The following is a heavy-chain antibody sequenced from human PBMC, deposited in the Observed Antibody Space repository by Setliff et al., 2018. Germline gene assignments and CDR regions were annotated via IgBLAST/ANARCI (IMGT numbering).Heavy chain of an antibody. CDR3: ARYLSRHFDY. V-gene: IGHV4-4*02. CDR1: GDSISSGNW. J-gene: IGHJ4*02. D-gene: IGHD6-6*01. CDR2: INHSGNT. Sequence: KASETLALTCAVSGDSISSGNWWSWVRQPPEKGLEWIGEINHSGNTNYNPSLKSRVTISVDTSKNQFSLKLSSVTAADTAVYYCARYLSRHFDYWGQGTLVTVS.